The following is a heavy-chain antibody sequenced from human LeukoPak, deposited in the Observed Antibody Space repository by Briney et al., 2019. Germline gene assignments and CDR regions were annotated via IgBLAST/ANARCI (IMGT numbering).Heavy chain of an antibody. CDR1: GDRNNRSRYY. CDR3: ARQEWRLRWY. Sequence: SDPPSLTCSLSGDRNNRSRYYWGWGCEAPGGGLEWIGSIYYSGSTYYNPSLKSRVTISVDTSKNQFSLKLSSVTAADTAVYYCARQEWRLRWYWGQGTLVSVSS. D-gene: IGHD4-23*01. CDR2: IYYSGST. J-gene: IGHJ4*02. V-gene: IGHV4-39*01.